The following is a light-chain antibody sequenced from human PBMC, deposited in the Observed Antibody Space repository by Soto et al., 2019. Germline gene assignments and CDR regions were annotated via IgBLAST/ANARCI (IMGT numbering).Light chain of an antibody. CDR2: EDN. V-gene: IGLV6-57*03. J-gene: IGLJ2*01. Sequence: NFMLTQPHSMSESPGKTVTISCTRSSGSIASNYVQWYQQRPGSAPTTVIYEDNQRPSGVPDRFSGSIDSSSNSASLTISGLKTEDEDGYYCQSYDSSNYVVFGGGTKLTVL. CDR3: QSYDSSNYVV. CDR1: SGSIASNY.